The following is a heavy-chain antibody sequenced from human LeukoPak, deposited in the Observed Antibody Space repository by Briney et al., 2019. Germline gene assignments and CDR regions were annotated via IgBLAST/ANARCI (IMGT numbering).Heavy chain of an antibody. CDR1: GFTFDDYG. CDR3: ARATVTYENYYYYMDV. CDR2: INWNGGST. V-gene: IGHV3-20*01. Sequence: GGSLRLSCAASGFTFDDYGMSWVRQAPGKGLEWVSGINWNGGSTGYADSVKGRFTISRDNAKNSLYLQMNSLRAEDTALYHCARATVTYENYYYYMDVWGKVTTVTVSS. J-gene: IGHJ6*03. D-gene: IGHD4-11*01.